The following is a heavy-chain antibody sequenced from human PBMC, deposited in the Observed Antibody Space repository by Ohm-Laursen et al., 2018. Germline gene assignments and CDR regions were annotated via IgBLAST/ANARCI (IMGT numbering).Heavy chain of an antibody. D-gene: IGHD2-8*01. V-gene: IGHV3-21*01. CDR1: PLSFSGDS. CDR2: INAQNSHI. J-gene: IGHJ6*02. Sequence: SLRLSCSASPLSFSGDSMNWVRQAPGKGLEWVSYINAQNSHIYYADSVRGRFTISRDNAKNSLYLQMNSLRVEDTAIYYCARDDGIYARRSGMDVWGQGTAGTVSS. CDR3: ARDDGIYARRSGMDV.